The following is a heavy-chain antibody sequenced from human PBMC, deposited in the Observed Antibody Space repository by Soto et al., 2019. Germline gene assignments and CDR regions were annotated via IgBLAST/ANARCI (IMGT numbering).Heavy chain of an antibody. CDR1: GYTFTSYG. CDR2: ISAYNGNT. Sequence: GASVKVSCKASGYTFTSYGITWVRQAPGQGLEWMGWISAYNGNTNSAQKLQGRVTMTTDTSTSTAYMELRSLRSDGTAVYYCARGAKRQQLGNADYYYYGMDVWGQGTTVTVSS. D-gene: IGHD6-13*01. J-gene: IGHJ6*02. V-gene: IGHV1-18*04. CDR3: ARGAKRQQLGNADYYYYGMDV.